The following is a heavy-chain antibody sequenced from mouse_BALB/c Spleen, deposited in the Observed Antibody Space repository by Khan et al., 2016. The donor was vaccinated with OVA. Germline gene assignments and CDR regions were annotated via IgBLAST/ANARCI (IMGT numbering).Heavy chain of an antibody. J-gene: IGHJ3*01. Sequence: DVHLHDSGAELVRPGAVVKLSCKASGFNIKDYYMHWVKQRPEQGLVWIGRIDPENGNTIYDPKFQGKASITSDTSSNTAYLQLSSLTSEDTAVKYCTRDGYSPWFAYGGQGSRVTVSA. CDR2: IDPENGNT. CDR1: GFNIKDYY. CDR3: TRDGYSPWFAY. V-gene: IGHV14-1*02. D-gene: IGHD2-3*01.